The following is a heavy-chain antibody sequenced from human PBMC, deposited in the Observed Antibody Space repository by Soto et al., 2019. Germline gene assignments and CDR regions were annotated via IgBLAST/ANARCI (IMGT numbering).Heavy chain of an antibody. Sequence: EVQLVESGGALVQPGGSLKLSCAASGITFSGSAMHWVRQASGEGLEWVGRIRSKANSYATAYGASVEGRFTISSDDSKSTAYLQMNSLITEDTAVYYCASSNDERYYYAMDVWGQGTTVTVSS. CDR1: GITFSGSA. CDR2: IRSKANSYAT. CDR3: ASSNDERYYYAMDV. J-gene: IGHJ6*02. V-gene: IGHV3-73*02. D-gene: IGHD1-1*01.